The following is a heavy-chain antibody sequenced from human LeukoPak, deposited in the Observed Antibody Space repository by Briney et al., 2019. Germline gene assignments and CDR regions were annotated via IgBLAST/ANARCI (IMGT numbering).Heavy chain of an antibody. D-gene: IGHD6-19*01. Sequence: GGSLRLSCAASGFTFSSYGMHWVRQAPGKGLEWVAVIWYDGSNKYYADSVKGRFTISRDNSKNTLYLQMNSLRAEVTAVYYCARDHSSGWYGEGYFDYWGQGTLVTVSS. J-gene: IGHJ4*02. V-gene: IGHV3-33*01. CDR3: ARDHSSGWYGEGYFDY. CDR2: IWYDGSNK. CDR1: GFTFSSYG.